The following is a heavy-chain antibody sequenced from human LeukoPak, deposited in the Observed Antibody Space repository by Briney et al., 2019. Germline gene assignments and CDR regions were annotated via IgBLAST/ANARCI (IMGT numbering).Heavy chain of an antibody. V-gene: IGHV1-2*02. Sequence: ASVKVSCKASGYTFTSYYMHWVRQAPGQGLEWMGWINPNSGGTNYAQKFRGRVTMTRDTSISTAYMELSRLRSDDTAMYYCARETLYYYYMDVWGKGTTVTVSS. CDR3: ARETLYYYYMDV. CDR2: INPNSGGT. J-gene: IGHJ6*03. CDR1: GYTFTSYY.